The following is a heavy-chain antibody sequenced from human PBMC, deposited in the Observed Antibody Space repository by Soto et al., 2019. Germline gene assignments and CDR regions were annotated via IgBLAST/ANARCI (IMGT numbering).Heavy chain of an antibody. CDR1: GLTFSSYS. CDR2: ISSSSSYI. J-gene: IGHJ6*03. Sequence: GGSLRLSCAASGLTFSSYSMNWVRQAPGKGLEWVSSISSSSSYIYYADSVKGRFTISRDNAKNSLYLQMNSLRAEDTAVYYCARDLKYCSSTSCPWYYYYMDVWGKGTTVTVSS. V-gene: IGHV3-21*01. D-gene: IGHD2-2*01. CDR3: ARDLKYCSSTSCPWYYYYMDV.